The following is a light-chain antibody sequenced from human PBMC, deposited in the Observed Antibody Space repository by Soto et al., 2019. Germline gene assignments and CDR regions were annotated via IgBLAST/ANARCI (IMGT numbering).Light chain of an antibody. V-gene: IGKV3-15*01. CDR1: QSISTE. Sequence: EIAMTQSPATLSVSPGERATLSCRASQSISTELAWYQQIPGQPPRLLIYSASTRATGVPARFTCSGSGSEFTLTISWLQSEDFAIYYCQPGHNWPLTFGQGTRLEI. CDR3: QPGHNWPLT. CDR2: SAS. J-gene: IGKJ2*01.